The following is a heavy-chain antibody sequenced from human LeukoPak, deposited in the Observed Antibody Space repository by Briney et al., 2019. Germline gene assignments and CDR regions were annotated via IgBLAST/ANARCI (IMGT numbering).Heavy chain of an antibody. CDR3: TKGAISSPWDAFDI. Sequence: GGSLRLSCVVSGFTVSSNYMSWVRQAPGKGLEWVANIKQDGSEKYYVDSVKGRFTISRDNAKNSLYLQMNSLRAEDTSVYYCTKGAISSPWDAFDIWGQGTMVTVSS. V-gene: IGHV3-7*01. CDR1: GFTVSSNY. D-gene: IGHD3-3*02. J-gene: IGHJ3*02. CDR2: IKQDGSEK.